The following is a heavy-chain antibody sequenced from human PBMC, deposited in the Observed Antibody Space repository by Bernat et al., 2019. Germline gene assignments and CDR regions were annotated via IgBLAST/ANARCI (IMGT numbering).Heavy chain of an antibody. CDR1: GFTFDDYA. CDR2: IKEDGSEK. V-gene: IGHV3-7*01. CDR3: ARDNYDTSPLDY. D-gene: IGHD3-22*01. J-gene: IGHJ4*02. Sequence: EVQLVESGGGLVQPGRSLRLSCAASGFTFDDYAMHWVRQAPGKGLEWVANIKEDGSEKYYVDSVKGRFTISRDNAKNSLYLQMNSLRAEDTAVYFCARDNYDTSPLDYWGQGTLVSVSS.